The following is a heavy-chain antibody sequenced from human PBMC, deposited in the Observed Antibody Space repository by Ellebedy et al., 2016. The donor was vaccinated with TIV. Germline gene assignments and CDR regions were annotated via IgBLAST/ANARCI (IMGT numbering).Heavy chain of an antibody. V-gene: IGHV3-23*01. D-gene: IGHD3/OR15-3a*01. CDR3: ARRSTDFAFDS. J-gene: IGHJ4*02. CDR2: ISANGGTT. CDR1: GFTFSRSG. Sequence: GESLKISCAASGFTFSRSGMNWVRQAPGKGLEWVSIISANGGTTYYADSVKGRFTISRDNSKNTLFLQMSSLRAEDTAVYFCARRSTDFAFDSWGQGTLVTVSS.